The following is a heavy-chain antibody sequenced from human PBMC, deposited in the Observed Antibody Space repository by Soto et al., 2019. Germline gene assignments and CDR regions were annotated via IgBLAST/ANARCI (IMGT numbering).Heavy chain of an antibody. J-gene: IGHJ4*02. Sequence: SVKGPCKASGGTFSSYAISWVRQAPGQGLEWMGGIIPIFGTANYAQKFQGRVTITADESTSTAYMELSSLRSEDTAVYYCARSSRYIVVVPASYYFDYRRQGXLVPV. V-gene: IGHV1-69*13. CDR3: ARSSRYIVVVPASYYFDY. D-gene: IGHD2-2*01. CDR1: GGTFSSYA. CDR2: IIPIFGTA.